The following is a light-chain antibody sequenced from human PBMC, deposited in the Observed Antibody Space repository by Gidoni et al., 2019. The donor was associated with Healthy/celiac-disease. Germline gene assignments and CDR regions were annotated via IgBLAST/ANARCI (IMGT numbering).Light chain of an antibody. V-gene: IGKV1-33*01. Sequence: DSQTNQSPSSLSASVGDRVTNTCQASQDISNYLNWYQQQPGKAPQLLIYDASYLETGVPSRFSGSGSGTDFTFTISRLQPDDIATYSCPHYDTLPITFGQGTRLEIK. J-gene: IGKJ5*01. CDR3: PHYDTLPIT. CDR2: DAS. CDR1: QDISNY.